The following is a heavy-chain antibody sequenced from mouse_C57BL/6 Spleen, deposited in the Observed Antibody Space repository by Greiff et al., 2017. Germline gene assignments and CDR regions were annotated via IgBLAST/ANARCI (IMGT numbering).Heavy chain of an antibody. CDR2: INPNYGTT. J-gene: IGHJ1*03. V-gene: IGHV1-39*01. CDR3: ARSGYGSSHWYFDV. D-gene: IGHD1-1*01. Sequence: EVQLQQSGPELVKPGASVKISCKASGYSFTDYNMNWVKQSNGKSLEWIGVINPNYGTTSYNQKFKGKATLTVDQSSSTAYMQLNSLTSEDSAVYYGARSGYGSSHWYFDVWGTGTTVTVSS. CDR1: GYSFTDYN.